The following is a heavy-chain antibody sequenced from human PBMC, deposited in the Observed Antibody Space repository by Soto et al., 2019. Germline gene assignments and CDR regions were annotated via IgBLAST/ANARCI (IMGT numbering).Heavy chain of an antibody. CDR1: GGTFSSYA. Sequence: QVQLVQSGAEVKKPGSSVKVSCKASGGTFSSYAISWVRQAPGQGLEWMGGIIPIFGTANYAQKFQGRVTITADESTSTAYMELSSLRSEDTAVYYCARDMAGEYCSGGSCYLNWIDPWGQGTLVTVSS. D-gene: IGHD2-15*01. J-gene: IGHJ5*02. V-gene: IGHV1-69*01. CDR2: IIPIFGTA. CDR3: ARDMAGEYCSGGSCYLNWIDP.